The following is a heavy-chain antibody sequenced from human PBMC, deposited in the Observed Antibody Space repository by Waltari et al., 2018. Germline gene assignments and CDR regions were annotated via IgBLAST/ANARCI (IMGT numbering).Heavy chain of an antibody. CDR1: GGSISSHY. CDR3: ARDGRQLGVPRGIFDP. CDR2: IYYSGST. J-gene: IGHJ5*02. Sequence: QVQLQESGPGLVKPSETLSLTCTVSGGSISSHYWSWIRQPPGKGLEWIGYIYYSGSTNYNPSLKSRVTISVDTSKNQFSLKLSSVTAADTAVYYCARDGRQLGVPRGIFDPWGQGTLVTVSS. D-gene: IGHD6-13*01. V-gene: IGHV4-59*11.